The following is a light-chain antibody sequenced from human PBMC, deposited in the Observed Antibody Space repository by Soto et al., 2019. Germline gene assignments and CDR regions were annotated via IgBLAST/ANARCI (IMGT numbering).Light chain of an antibody. CDR1: QTISSW. Sequence: DIQMTQSPSPLSASVGDRVTITCRASQTISSWLAWYQQKPGKAPKLLIYNASTLKSGVPSRFSGSGSGTEFTLTISSLQPDDVATYYCQHYNSYSEALGQGTKVDIK. CDR3: QHYNSYSEA. CDR2: NAS. V-gene: IGKV1-5*03. J-gene: IGKJ1*01.